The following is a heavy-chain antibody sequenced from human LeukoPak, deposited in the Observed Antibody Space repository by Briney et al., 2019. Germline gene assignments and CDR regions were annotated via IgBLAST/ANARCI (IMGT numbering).Heavy chain of an antibody. Sequence: ASVKVSCKASGYTFTDYYVHWVRQAPGQGLEWMGWINPTSGGTNYAQKFQGRVTMTRDTSISTAYMELSSLRSDDTAIYYCARGQTPTYCSGTHCYLLDYWGQGTLVTVSS. CDR3: ARGQTPTYCSGTHCYLLDY. CDR2: INPTSGGT. D-gene: IGHD2-15*01. J-gene: IGHJ4*02. CDR1: GYTFTDYY. V-gene: IGHV1-2*02.